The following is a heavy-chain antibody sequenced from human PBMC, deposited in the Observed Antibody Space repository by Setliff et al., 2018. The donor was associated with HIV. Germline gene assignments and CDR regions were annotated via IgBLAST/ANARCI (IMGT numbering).Heavy chain of an antibody. Sequence: GASVKVSCKASGYTFSDYYYHWVRQAPEQGLEWMGWISPDSTDAVYAQRFEDRVTMTSDTSVSTVYMKLSGLTSDDTGVYYCARGGYRSNWVLDYWGHGTLVTVSS. V-gene: IGHV1-2*02. J-gene: IGHJ4*01. CDR3: ARGGYRSNWVLDY. D-gene: IGHD5-12*01. CDR1: GYTFSDYY. CDR2: ISPDSTDA.